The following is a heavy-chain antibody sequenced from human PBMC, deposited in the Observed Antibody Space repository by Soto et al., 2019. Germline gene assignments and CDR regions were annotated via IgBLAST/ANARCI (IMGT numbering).Heavy chain of an antibody. CDR1: GYTFTGYY. D-gene: IGHD6-13*01. CDR2: INPISGAA. J-gene: IGHJ4*02. CDR3: ARGARRGIAETYYLDY. V-gene: IGHV1-2*02. Sequence: ASLKVSCKASGYTFTGYYMPWVRPSPRQGLEWMGGINPISGAANYAQKFQGRVTMTADKSTSTAYMELISLRSEDTAVYYCARGARRGIAETYYLDYWGQGTVVTVSS.